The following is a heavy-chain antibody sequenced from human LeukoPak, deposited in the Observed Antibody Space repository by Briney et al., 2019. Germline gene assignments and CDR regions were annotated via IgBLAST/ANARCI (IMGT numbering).Heavy chain of an antibody. J-gene: IGHJ6*03. V-gene: IGHV4-61*02. CDR1: GGSISSGSYY. D-gene: IGHD6-19*01. Sequence: SETLSLTCTVSGGSISSGSYYWSWIRQPAGKGLEWIGRIYTSGSTYYNPSLKSRVTISVDTSKNQFSLKLSSVTAADTAVFYCARHVSAYSSGLPYYMDVWGKGTTVTVSS. CDR2: IYTSGST. CDR3: ARHVSAYSSGLPYYMDV.